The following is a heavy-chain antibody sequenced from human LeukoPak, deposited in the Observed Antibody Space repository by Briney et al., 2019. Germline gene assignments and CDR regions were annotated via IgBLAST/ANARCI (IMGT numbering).Heavy chain of an antibody. J-gene: IGHJ4*02. Sequence: GGSLRLSCAASGFTFSSYGMHWVRQAPGKGLEWVAVISYDGSNKYYADSVRGRFTISRDNSKNTLYLQMNSLRAEDTAVYYCAKDRGDYWGQGTLVTVSS. CDR3: AKDRGDY. V-gene: IGHV3-30*18. CDR2: ISYDGSNK. CDR1: GFTFSSYG.